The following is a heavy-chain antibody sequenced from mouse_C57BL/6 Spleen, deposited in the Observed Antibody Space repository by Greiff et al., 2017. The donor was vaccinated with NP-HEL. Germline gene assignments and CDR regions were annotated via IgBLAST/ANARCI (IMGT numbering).Heavy chain of an antibody. J-gene: IGHJ4*01. CDR1: GYTFTSYW. CDR3: ARGDYGSSPPYYYAMDY. Sequence: QVQLKESGAELAKPGASVKLSCKASGYTFTSYWMHWVKQRPGQGLEWIGYINPSSGYTKYNQKFKDKATLTADKSSSTAYMQLSSLTYEDSAVYYCARGDYGSSPPYYYAMDYWGQGTSVTVSS. D-gene: IGHD1-1*01. V-gene: IGHV1-7*01. CDR2: INPSSGYT.